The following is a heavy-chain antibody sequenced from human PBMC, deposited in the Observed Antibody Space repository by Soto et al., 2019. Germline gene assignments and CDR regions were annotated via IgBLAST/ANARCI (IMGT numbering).Heavy chain of an antibody. D-gene: IGHD3-10*01. Sequence: QVQLVQSGAEVKKPGSSVKVSCKASGDTFSFYSINWVRQAPGLGLEWMGRFNPILSMSNSAQKFQGRVTLTADKSTSTAYMVLSSLRSEDTDMYYCATSYGSGSRAFDYWGQGALVTVSS. V-gene: IGHV1-69*02. CDR3: ATSYGSGSRAFDY. CDR2: FNPILSMS. J-gene: IGHJ4*02. CDR1: GDTFSFYS.